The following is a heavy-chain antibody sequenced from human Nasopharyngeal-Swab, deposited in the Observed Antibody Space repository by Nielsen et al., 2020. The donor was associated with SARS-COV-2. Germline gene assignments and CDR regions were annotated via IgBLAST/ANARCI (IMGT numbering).Heavy chain of an antibody. J-gene: IGHJ3*02. CDR2: ISWNSGSI. D-gene: IGHD3-10*01. Sequence: SLKISCAASGFTFDDYAMHWVRQAPGKGLEWVSGISWNSGSIGYADSVKGRFTISRGNAKNSLYLQMNSLRAEDTALYYCAKVYSGMGFGIPGPFDIWGQGTMVTVSS. CDR1: GFTFDDYA. CDR3: AKVYSGMGFGIPGPFDI. V-gene: IGHV3-9*01.